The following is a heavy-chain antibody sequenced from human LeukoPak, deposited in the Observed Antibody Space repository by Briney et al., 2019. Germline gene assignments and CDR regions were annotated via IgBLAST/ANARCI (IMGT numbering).Heavy chain of an antibody. CDR3: ARTRRSYLDY. V-gene: IGHV4-31*03. CDR1: GGSISSGSYY. J-gene: IGHJ4*02. Sequence: SETLSLTCTVSGGSISSGSYYWGWIRQHPGKGLEWIGYIYYSGSTYYNPSLMSRLTISVDTSKNQLSLKLTFLTPADTARYVWARTRRSYLDYWGQGNLVTVSS. CDR2: IYYSGST.